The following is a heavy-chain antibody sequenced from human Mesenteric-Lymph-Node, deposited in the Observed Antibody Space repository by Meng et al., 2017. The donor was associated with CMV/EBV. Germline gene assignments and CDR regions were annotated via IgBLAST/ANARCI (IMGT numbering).Heavy chain of an antibody. CDR1: GLTVSSNY. Sequence: GESLKISCAPSGLTVSSNYMSWVRQAPGKGLEWVSVIYSDYTGGATYYADSVEGRFTISRDNSKNTLYLQMNSLRGEDTAVYYCARDLGDAFDVWGQGTMVTVSS. V-gene: IGHV3-53*01. J-gene: IGHJ3*01. CDR2: IYSDYTGGAT. CDR3: ARDLGDAFDV.